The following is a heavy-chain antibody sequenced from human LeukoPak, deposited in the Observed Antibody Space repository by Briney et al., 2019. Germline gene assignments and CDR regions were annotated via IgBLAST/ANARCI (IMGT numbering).Heavy chain of an antibody. CDR2: ISGSGGST. CDR1: GFTFSSYA. CDR3: AKDLGGLNSGYYDI. D-gene: IGHD5-12*01. J-gene: IGHJ3*02. Sequence: PGGSLRLSCGASGFTFSSYAMSWVRQGPGKGREWVSAISGSGGSTDYADSVKGRFTISRDNSKDTLYLQMNSLRAEDTAVYYCAKDLGGLNSGYYDIWGQGTMVTVSS. V-gene: IGHV3-23*01.